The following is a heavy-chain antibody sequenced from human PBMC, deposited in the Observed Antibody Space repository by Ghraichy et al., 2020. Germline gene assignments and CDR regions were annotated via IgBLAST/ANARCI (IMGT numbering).Heavy chain of an antibody. D-gene: IGHD3-3*01. V-gene: IGHV3-74*01. CDR2: INSDGDTI. CDR3: AAVSRRFYSGPFHF. CDR1: GFTLSDSR. Sequence: GGSLRLSCAGSGFTLSDSRGHWARQAPGKGPVCVARINSDGDTIDYADAVKGRFTISRDNSKSMLYLQMSGLRAEDTALYYCAAVSRRFYSGPFHFWGQGTIVIVSS. J-gene: IGHJ3*01.